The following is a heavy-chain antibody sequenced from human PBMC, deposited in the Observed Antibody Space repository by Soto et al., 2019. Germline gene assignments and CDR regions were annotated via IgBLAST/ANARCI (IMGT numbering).Heavy chain of an antibody. V-gene: IGHV3-66*01. CDR2: IYSGGST. CDR3: ARDLVVPAAMSYYYYYMDV. Sequence: GGSLRLSCAASGFTVSSNYMSWVRQAPGKGLEWFSVIYSGGSTYYADSVKGRFTISRDNSKNTLYLQMNSLRAEDTAVYYCARDLVVPAAMSYYYYYMDVWGKGTTVTVSS. CDR1: GFTVSSNY. J-gene: IGHJ6*03. D-gene: IGHD2-2*01.